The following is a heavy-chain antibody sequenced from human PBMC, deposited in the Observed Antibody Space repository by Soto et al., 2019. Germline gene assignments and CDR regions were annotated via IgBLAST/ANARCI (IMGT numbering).Heavy chain of an antibody. J-gene: IGHJ4*02. D-gene: IGHD1-26*01. V-gene: IGHV4-59*01. CDR1: GSSLSSNY. CDR2: IYYSGST. CDR3: ARVRIVGPTVRLFDS. Sequence: PSETLSLTCTVSGSSLSSNYWSWIRQSPGKGLEWIGFIYYSGSTNYNPSLKSRVTISVDTSKNQFSLKMNSVTAADTAVYYCARVRIVGPTVRLFDSWGQGTPVTVSS.